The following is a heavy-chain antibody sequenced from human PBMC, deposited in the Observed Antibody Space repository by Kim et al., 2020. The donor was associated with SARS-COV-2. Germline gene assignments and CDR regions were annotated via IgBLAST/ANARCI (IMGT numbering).Heavy chain of an antibody. D-gene: IGHD2-8*02. Sequence: SETLSLTCAVYGGSFSGYYWSWIRQPPGKGLEWIGVVSHSGSTNYNPSLKSRFTISVDTPNKQLSLKLSSVTAADTAVYYCARRGIDSAPGGDFDYWGQG. CDR3: ARRGIDSAPGGDFDY. CDR1: GGSFSGYY. V-gene: IGHV4-34*01. CDR2: VSHSGST. J-gene: IGHJ4*02.